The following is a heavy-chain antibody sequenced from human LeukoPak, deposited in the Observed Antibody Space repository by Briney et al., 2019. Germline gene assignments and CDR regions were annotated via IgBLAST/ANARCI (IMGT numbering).Heavy chain of an antibody. CDR3: ARGESSSWDDAFDI. J-gene: IGHJ3*02. Sequence: SETLSLTCTVSGGSISSYYWSWIRQPPGKGLEWIGYIYYSGSTNYNPSLKSRVTISVDTSKNQFSLKLSSVTAADTAVYYCARGESSSWDDAFDIWGQGTMVTVSS. CDR2: IYYSGST. CDR1: GGSISSYY. D-gene: IGHD6-13*01. V-gene: IGHV4-59*12.